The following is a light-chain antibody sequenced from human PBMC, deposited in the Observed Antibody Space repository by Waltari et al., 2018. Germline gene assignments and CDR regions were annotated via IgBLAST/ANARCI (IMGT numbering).Light chain of an antibody. CDR2: YAS. CDR3: HHSSSLPYT. J-gene: IGKJ2*01. V-gene: IGKV6-21*01. Sequence: EIVLTQSPDFQSVTPKERVTITCRASHSIGGRLHWYQQKPDQSPKVLIMYASQPFSGVPPRFGASGSGTEFTPTIDSLEPEDAATYYCHHSSSLPYTFGQGTKLEI. CDR1: HSIGGR.